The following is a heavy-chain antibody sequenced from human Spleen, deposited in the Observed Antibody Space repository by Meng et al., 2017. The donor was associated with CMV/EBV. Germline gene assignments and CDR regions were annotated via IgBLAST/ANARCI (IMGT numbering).Heavy chain of an antibody. CDR2: FIPIFGSS. CDR1: GGSFSKSP. CDR3: ATSTSVFISLKDSSDI. D-gene: IGHD5/OR15-5a*01. J-gene: IGHJ3*02. V-gene: IGHV1-69*05. Sequence: SVKVSCKASGGSFSKSPITWVRQAPGQGLEWLGGFIPIFGSSDSAQKFEGRVMITTDESTSTAYMELRGLKSEDTAVYYCATSTSVFISLKDSSDIWGQGTMVTVSS.